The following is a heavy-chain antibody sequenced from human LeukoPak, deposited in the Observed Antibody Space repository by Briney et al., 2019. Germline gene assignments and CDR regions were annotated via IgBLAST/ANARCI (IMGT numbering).Heavy chain of an antibody. CDR2: IYPGDSDT. CDR3: ARRRKLLSYNWFDP. Sequence: GESLKISCKGSGYSFTSYWIGWVRPMPGKGLEWMGIIYPGDSDTRYSPSFQGHVTISADKSVSTAYLQWSSLKASDTAMYYCARRRKLLSYNWFDPWGQGTLVTVSS. J-gene: IGHJ5*02. D-gene: IGHD2-2*01. V-gene: IGHV5-51*01. CDR1: GYSFTSYW.